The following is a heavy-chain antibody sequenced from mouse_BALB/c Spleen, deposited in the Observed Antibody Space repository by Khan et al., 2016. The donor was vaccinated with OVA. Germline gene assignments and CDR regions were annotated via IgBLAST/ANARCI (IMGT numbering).Heavy chain of an antibody. CDR3: ARSGYEAWFAY. CDR1: GYSITSDYA. D-gene: IGHD2-14*01. Sequence: VQLKESGPGLVKPSQSLSLTCTVTGYSITSDYAWNWIRQFPRDKLEWMGYIRYSGSTSYNPSLKSRISITRDTSKNQFFLQSNSVTTEDTATYFCARSGYEAWFAYWGQGTLVTVSA. J-gene: IGHJ3*01. CDR2: IRYSGST. V-gene: IGHV3-2*02.